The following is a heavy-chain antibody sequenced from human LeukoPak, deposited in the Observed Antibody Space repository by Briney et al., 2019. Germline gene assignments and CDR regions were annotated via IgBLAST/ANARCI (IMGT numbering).Heavy chain of an antibody. V-gene: IGHV3-7*01. J-gene: IGHJ4*02. CDR1: GFTCSRSW. D-gene: IGHD2-21*01. CDR3: SYSLNY. Sequence: GGSLRLSCAASGFTCSRSWMDWVRQAPGKGLEWVANIKEDGSETHYVDSAKGRFTISRDNAKNTLFLQVDSLRVEDTAIYYCSYSLNYWGQGTLVTVSS. CDR2: IKEDGSET.